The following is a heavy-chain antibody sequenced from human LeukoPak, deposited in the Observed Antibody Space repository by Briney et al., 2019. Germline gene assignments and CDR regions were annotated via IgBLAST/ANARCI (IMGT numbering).Heavy chain of an antibody. CDR3: ARDGGLRIPNHPNYYYYMDV. D-gene: IGHD5-12*01. CDR2: IYYSGST. J-gene: IGHJ6*03. V-gene: IGHV4-59*01. CDR1: GGSISSYY. Sequence: PSETLSLTCTVSGGSISSYYWSWIRQPPGKGLEWIGYIYYSGSTNYNPSLKSRVTISVDTSKNQFSLKLSSVTAADTAVYYCARDGGLRIPNHPNYYYYMDVWGKGTTVTVSS.